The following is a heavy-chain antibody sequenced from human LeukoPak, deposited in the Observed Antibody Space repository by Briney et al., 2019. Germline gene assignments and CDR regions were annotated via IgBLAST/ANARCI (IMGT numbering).Heavy chain of an antibody. CDR1: GGSISSYY. V-gene: IGHV4-59*01. J-gene: IGHJ3*02. Sequence: SETLSLTCTVSGGSISSYYWSWIRQPPGKGLEWIGYIYYSGSTNYNPSLKSRVTISVDTSKNQFSLKLSSVTAADTAVYYCARVTGYSKAEDAFDIWGQGTMVTVSS. CDR3: ARVTGYSKAEDAFDI. CDR2: IYYSGST. D-gene: IGHD6-13*01.